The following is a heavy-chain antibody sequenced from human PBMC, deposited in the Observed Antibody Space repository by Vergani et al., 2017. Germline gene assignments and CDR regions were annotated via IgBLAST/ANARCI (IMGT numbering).Heavy chain of an antibody. J-gene: IGHJ6*02. V-gene: IGHV1-18*04. D-gene: IGHD2-2*01. CDR2: ISAYNGNT. CDR3: ARDPDIVVVPAAPYYYYYYGMDV. Sequence: QVQLVQSGAEGKKPGASVKVSCKASGYTFTSYGISWVRQAPGQGLEWMGWISAYNGNTNYAPKLQGRVTMTTDTSTSTAYMELRSLRSDDTAVYYCARDPDIVVVPAAPYYYYYYGMDVWGQGTTVTVSS. CDR1: GYTFTSYG.